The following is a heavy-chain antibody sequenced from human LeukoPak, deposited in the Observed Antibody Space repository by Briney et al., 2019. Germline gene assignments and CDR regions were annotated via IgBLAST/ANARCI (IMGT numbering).Heavy chain of an antibody. D-gene: IGHD4-17*01. CDR2: IYHSGST. CDR1: GGSISSGGYS. V-gene: IGHV4-30-2*01. J-gene: IGHJ4*02. CDR3: ARGAVTTDLYYFDY. Sequence: SQTLSLTCAVSGGSISSGGYSWSWIRQPPGKGLEWIGYIYHSGSTYYNPSLKSRVTISVNRSKNKFSLKLSSVTAADTAVYYCARGAVTTDLYYFDYWGQGTLVTVSS.